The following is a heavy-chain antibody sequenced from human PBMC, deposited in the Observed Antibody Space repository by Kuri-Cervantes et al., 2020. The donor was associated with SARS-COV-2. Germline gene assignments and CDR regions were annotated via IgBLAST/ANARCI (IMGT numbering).Heavy chain of an antibody. D-gene: IGHD5-18*01. CDR1: GYTFTGYY. J-gene: IGHJ3*02. Sequence: ASVKVSCKASGYTFTGYYMHWVRQAPGQGLEWMGWINPSSGGTNYAQKFQGWVTMTRDTSISTVYMELSRLRSDDTAVYYCAKSTPFRRLVDTSQVGAFDIWGQGTMVTVSS. V-gene: IGHV1-2*04. CDR2: INPSSGGT. CDR3: AKSTPFRRLVDTSQVGAFDI.